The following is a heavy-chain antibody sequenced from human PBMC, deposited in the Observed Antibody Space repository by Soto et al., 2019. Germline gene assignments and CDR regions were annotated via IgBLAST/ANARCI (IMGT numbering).Heavy chain of an antibody. J-gene: IGHJ4*02. CDR1: GYTFTSYG. V-gene: IGHV1-18*04. CDR3: ASDSGRQWLANFDY. CDR2: MSAYNGNT. D-gene: IGHD6-19*01. Sequence: QVQLVQSGAEVKNPGASVKVSCKASGYTFTSYGISWVRQAPGQGIEWMGWMSAYNGNTNYAQKHQGSVTRTTDTSTSTAYMALRGLRTGVRAVYSGASDSGRQWLANFDYWGQGTLVTVSS.